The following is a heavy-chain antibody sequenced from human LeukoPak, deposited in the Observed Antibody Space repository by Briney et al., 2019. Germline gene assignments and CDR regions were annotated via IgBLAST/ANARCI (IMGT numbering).Heavy chain of an antibody. CDR1: GYTLTELS. V-gene: IGHV1-24*01. J-gene: IGHJ3*02. CDR3: ATSSSSAPHDAFDI. D-gene: IGHD6-6*01. Sequence: ASVKVSCKVSGYTLTELSMHWVRQAPGKGLEWMGGFDPEDGETIYAQKFQGRVTMTEDTSTDTAYMELSSLRSEDTAVYYCATSSSSAPHDAFDIWGQGTMVNVSS. CDR2: FDPEDGET.